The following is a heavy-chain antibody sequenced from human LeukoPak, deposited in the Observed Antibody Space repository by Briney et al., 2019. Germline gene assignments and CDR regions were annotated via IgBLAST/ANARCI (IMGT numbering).Heavy chain of an antibody. V-gene: IGHV4-39*07. CDR3: ARGQYSSGGAFDY. D-gene: IGHD3-22*01. CDR1: GGSISSSSYY. J-gene: IGHJ4*02. Sequence: PSETLSLTCTVSGGSISSSSYYWGWIRQPPGKGLEWIGSIYYSGSTYYNPSLKGRVTISVDTSKNQFSLKLSSVTAADTAVYYCARGQYSSGGAFDYWGQGTLVTVSS. CDR2: IYYSGST.